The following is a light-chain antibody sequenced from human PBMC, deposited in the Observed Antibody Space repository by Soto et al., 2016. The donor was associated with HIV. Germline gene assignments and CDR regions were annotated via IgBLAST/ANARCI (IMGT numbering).Light chain of an antibody. Sequence: YEVTQAPSVSVSPGQTASISCSGDKLGNKYTFWYQQKPGQSPLLVIYQDNKRPSGIPERFSGSNSGNTATLTISGTQALDEADYYCQVWDSHVVFGGGTKLTVL. CDR3: QVWDSHVV. J-gene: IGLJ2*01. CDR2: QDN. V-gene: IGLV3-1*01. CDR1: KLGNKY.